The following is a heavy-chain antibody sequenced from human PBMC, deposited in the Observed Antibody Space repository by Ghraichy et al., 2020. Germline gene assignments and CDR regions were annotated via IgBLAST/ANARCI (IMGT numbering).Heavy chain of an antibody. D-gene: IGHD2-15*01. CDR3: ARGYCRGGSCYSGDAFDI. J-gene: IGHJ3*02. CDR2: ISSSSSTI. V-gene: IGHV3-48*02. Sequence: YCAASGFTFSSYSMNWVRQAPGKGLEWVSYISSSSSTIYYADSVKGRFTISRDNAKNSLYLQMNSLRDEDTAVYYCARGYCRGGSCYSGDAFDIWGQGTMVTVSS. CDR1: GFTFSSYS.